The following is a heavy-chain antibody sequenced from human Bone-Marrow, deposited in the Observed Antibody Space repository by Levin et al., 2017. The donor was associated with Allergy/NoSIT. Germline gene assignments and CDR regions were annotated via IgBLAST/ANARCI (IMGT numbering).Heavy chain of an antibody. D-gene: IGHD4-17*01. Sequence: PSETLSLTCTVSGGSISISSYYWGWIRQPPGKALEWIGSIYYTGHTSYNPSLESRVTMSVDTSKNQFSLRLTSVTAADTALYYCARVGAFDGYGDYEYYFDFWGQGTPVTVSS. CDR1: GGSISISSYY. CDR2: IYYTGHT. J-gene: IGHJ4*02. V-gene: IGHV4-39*07. CDR3: ARVGAFDGYGDYEYYFDF.